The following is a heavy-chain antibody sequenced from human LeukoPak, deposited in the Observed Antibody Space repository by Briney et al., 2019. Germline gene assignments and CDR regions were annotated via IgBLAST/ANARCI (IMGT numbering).Heavy chain of an antibody. CDR1: GFTFDDYA. Sequence: GRSLRLSCAASGFTFDDYAMHWVRQAPGKGLEWVAVISYDGSNKYYADSVKGRFTISRDNSKNTLYLQMNSLRAEDTAVYYCAKDVGLRGGYCSGGSCYPDTYFDYWGQGTLVTVSS. V-gene: IGHV3-30*18. CDR3: AKDVGLRGGYCSGGSCYPDTYFDY. D-gene: IGHD2-15*01. J-gene: IGHJ4*02. CDR2: ISYDGSNK.